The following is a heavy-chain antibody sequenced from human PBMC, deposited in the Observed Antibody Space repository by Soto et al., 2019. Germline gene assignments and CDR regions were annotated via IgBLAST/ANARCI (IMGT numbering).Heavy chain of an antibody. D-gene: IGHD3-22*01. J-gene: IGHJ4*02. Sequence: ASVQVSCKASGDSFTSDGISWVRQAPGQGPEWMGWISGHNGNTNHPQSLQGRVTMTTDTSRNTAYMELRSLRSDDTAVYYCARHRFNYYDDTVYYYFDYWGQGTLVTVSS. V-gene: IGHV1-18*04. CDR2: ISGHNGNT. CDR3: ARHRFNYYDDTVYYYFDY. CDR1: GDSFTSDG.